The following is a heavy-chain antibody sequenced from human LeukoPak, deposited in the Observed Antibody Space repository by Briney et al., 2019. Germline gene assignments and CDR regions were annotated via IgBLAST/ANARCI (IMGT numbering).Heavy chain of an antibody. CDR3: ARGRGYYYDSSGYYYSAFDI. D-gene: IGHD3-22*01. CDR2: INPNSGGT. CDR1: GYTFTGYY. Sequence: ASVKVSCKASGYTFTGYYMHWVRQAPGQALEWMGWINPNSGGTNYAQKFQGRVTMTRDTSISTAYMELSRLRSDDTAVYYCARGRGYYYDSSGYYYSAFDIWGQGTMVTVSS. J-gene: IGHJ3*02. V-gene: IGHV1-2*02.